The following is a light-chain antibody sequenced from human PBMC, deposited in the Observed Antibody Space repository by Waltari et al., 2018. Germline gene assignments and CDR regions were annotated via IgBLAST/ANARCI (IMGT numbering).Light chain of an antibody. V-gene: IGKV3-11*01. CDR1: QSVSSY. CDR3: QQRSNWPGVT. J-gene: IGKJ4*01. Sequence: EIVLTQSQATLSLSPGERATLSCRASQSVSSYLAWYQQKPGQAPRLLIYDACNRATGIPARFSGSGSGTDFTLTISSLEPEDFAVYYCQQRSNWPGVTFGGGTKVEIK. CDR2: DAC.